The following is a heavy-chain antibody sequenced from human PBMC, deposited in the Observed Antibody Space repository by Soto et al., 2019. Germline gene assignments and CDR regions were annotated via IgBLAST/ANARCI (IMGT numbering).Heavy chain of an antibody. Sequence: QVQLVQSGAEVKKPGASVKVSCKASGYTFTSYYMHWVRQAPGQGLEWMGIINPSGGSTSYAQKFQGRVTMHRDTSTSTVYMELSSLRSEDTAVYYCARTPVAYCSGGSCYHATFDYVGQGTLVTVSS. CDR3: ARTPVAYCSGGSCYHATFDY. D-gene: IGHD2-15*01. V-gene: IGHV1-46*01. J-gene: IGHJ4*02. CDR2: INPSGGST. CDR1: GYTFTSYY.